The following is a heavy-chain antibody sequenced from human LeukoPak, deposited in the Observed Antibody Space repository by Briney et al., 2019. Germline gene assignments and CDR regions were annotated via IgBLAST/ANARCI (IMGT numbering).Heavy chain of an antibody. Sequence: GGSLRLSCAASGFTFSGSAMSWVRQAPGKGLEWVSTISDNGGRTYYADSVKGRFTISRDNSKNTLFLQMNSLRAEDSAVYYCATDREGDPSAYYLVGGQGTLITVSS. D-gene: IGHD3-22*01. CDR1: GFTFSGSA. CDR2: ISDNGGRT. J-gene: IGHJ4*02. V-gene: IGHV3-23*01. CDR3: ATDREGDPSAYYLV.